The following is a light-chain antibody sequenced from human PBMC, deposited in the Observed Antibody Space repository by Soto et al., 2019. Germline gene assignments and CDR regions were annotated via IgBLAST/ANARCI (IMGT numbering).Light chain of an antibody. CDR3: QQYNNWWT. CDR2: GAS. J-gene: IGKJ1*01. Sequence: EIVMTQSPATLSVSPGERATLSSRATQSVSNNLAWYQKKPGQAPRLLIYGASTRATGIPARFSGSGSGTEFTLTISSLQSEDFAVYYCQQYNNWWTFGQGTRVEI. CDR1: QSVSNN. V-gene: IGKV3-15*01.